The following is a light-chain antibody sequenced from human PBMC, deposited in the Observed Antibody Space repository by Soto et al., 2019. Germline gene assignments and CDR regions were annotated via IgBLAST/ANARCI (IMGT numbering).Light chain of an antibody. CDR1: QSISSW. CDR3: QQYNSFPT. CDR2: KAS. V-gene: IGKV1-5*03. J-gene: IGKJ1*01. Sequence: IQMTQSPSTLSASVGDRVTITCRASQSISSWLAWYQQKPGKAPKLLIYKASSLESGVPSRFSGSGSGTEFTLTISSLQPDDLATYYCQQYNSFPTSGQGTKVEIK.